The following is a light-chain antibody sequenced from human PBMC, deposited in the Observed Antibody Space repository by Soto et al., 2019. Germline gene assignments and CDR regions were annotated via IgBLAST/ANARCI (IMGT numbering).Light chain of an antibody. CDR2: RAS. CDR1: QSISNS. Sequence: DIQMTQSPSTRSASVGDRVTMTCRASQSISNSLAWYQQQPGTAPKLLIYRASALQSGVPSRFSGSGSGTEFTLTIDSLQPDDFATFYCQQYSTYPLTFGGGTKVDIK. J-gene: IGKJ4*01. V-gene: IGKV1-5*03. CDR3: QQYSTYPLT.